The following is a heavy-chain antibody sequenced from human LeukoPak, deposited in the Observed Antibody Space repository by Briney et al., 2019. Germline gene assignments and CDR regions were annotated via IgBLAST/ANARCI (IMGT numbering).Heavy chain of an antibody. Sequence: GGSLRLSCAASGFTFSDYYMSWIRQAPGKGLEWVSYISSSGSTIYYADSVKGRFIISRDNAKNSLFLQMNSLRAEDTAVYYCARDLRSYYDSSGYLTEWGQGTLVTVSS. CDR3: ARDLRSYYDSSGYLTE. V-gene: IGHV3-11*01. CDR1: GFTFSDYY. J-gene: IGHJ4*02. D-gene: IGHD3-22*01. CDR2: ISSSGSTI.